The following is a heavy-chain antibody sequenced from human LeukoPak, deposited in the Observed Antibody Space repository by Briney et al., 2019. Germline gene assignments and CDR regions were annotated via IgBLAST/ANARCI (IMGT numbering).Heavy chain of an antibody. CDR1: GGSISSGDYY. J-gene: IGHJ5*02. Sequence: PSQTLSLTCTVSGGSISSGDYYWSWIRQPAGKGLEWIGRIYTSGSTNYNPSLKSRVTISVDTSKNQFSLKLSSVTAADTAVYYCARGPTTMVRGVIGFDPWGQGTLVTVSS. CDR2: IYTSGST. V-gene: IGHV4-61*02. CDR3: ARGPTTMVRGVIGFDP. D-gene: IGHD3-10*01.